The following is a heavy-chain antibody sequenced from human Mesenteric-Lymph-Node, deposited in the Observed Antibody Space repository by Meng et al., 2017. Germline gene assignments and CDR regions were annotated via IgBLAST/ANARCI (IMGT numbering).Heavy chain of an antibody. J-gene: IGHJ3*02. CDR3: ARDPPWAHSAFDI. V-gene: IGHV6-1*01. CDR2: TYYRSQWLT. CDR1: GVSVSNNGAA. Sequence: SQTLSLTCAISGVSVSNNGAAWNWIRQSPSRGLEWLGRTYYRSQWLTDYAVSVKSRITINPDTSKNQFSLHLNSVTPEDTAISYCARDPPWAHSAFDILGQGTMVTVSS. D-gene: IGHD7-27*01.